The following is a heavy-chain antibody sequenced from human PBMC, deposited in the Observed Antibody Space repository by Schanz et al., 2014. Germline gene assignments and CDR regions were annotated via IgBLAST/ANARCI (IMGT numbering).Heavy chain of an antibody. Sequence: VQLVDSGGGLVKPGGSLRLSCAASTFTFSSDWMSWVRQAPGKGLEWVAYISSSSSTIHYADSVKGRFTISRDNAKNSLYLQMDSLRAEDTAVYYCAKGRFGELSAFDIWGQGTMVTVSS. V-gene: IGHV3-48*01. J-gene: IGHJ3*02. CDR2: ISSSSSTI. D-gene: IGHD3-10*01. CDR3: AKGRFGELSAFDI. CDR1: TFTFSSDW.